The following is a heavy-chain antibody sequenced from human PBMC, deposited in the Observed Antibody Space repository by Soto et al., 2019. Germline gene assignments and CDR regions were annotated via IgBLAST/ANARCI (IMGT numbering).Heavy chain of an antibody. CDR1: GGTFSSYA. CDR2: IIPIFGTA. CDR3: ARALGWGYAFDI. J-gene: IGHJ3*02. Sequence: ASVKVSCKASGGTFSSYAISWVRQAPGQGLEWMGGIIPIFGTANYAQKFQGRVTITADESTSTAYMELSSLRSEDTAVYYCARALGWGYAFDIWGQGTMVTVSS. V-gene: IGHV1-69*13. D-gene: IGHD2-21*01.